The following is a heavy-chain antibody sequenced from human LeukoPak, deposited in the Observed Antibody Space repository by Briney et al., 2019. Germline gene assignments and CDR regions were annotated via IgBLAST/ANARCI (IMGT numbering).Heavy chain of an antibody. CDR2: IKHDGSEK. CDR3: ATDRGWRTSGYYLYYFEY. Sequence: GGSLRLSCAASGFIFTNYFMSWVRQAPGKRLEWVASIKHDGSEKYYVDSVRGRFTISRDNTMNSLYLQMSSLRAEDTAVYYCATDRGWRTSGYYLYYFEYWGQGTLVTFSS. V-gene: IGHV3-7*01. J-gene: IGHJ4*02. D-gene: IGHD3-3*01. CDR1: GFIFTNYF.